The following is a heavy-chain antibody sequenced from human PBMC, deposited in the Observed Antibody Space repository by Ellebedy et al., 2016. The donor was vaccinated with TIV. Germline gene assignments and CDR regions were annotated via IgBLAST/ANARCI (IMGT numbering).Heavy chain of an antibody. CDR3: ARLVRATDSNWFDP. CDR2: IYYSGST. CDR1: GGSISSYY. V-gene: IGHV4-59*08. Sequence: MPGGSLRLSCTVSGGSISSYYWSWIRQPPGKGLEWIGYIYYSGSTNYNPSLKSRVTISVDTSKNQFSLKLSSVTAADTAVYYCARLVRATDSNWFDPWGQGTLVTVSS. D-gene: IGHD5-12*01. J-gene: IGHJ5*02.